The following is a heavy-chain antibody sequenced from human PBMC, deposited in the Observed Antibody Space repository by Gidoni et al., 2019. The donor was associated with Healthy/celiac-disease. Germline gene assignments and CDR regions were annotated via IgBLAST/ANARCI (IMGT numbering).Heavy chain of an antibody. V-gene: IGHV5-51*01. CDR2: ISPGDSDT. CDR3: ARLADIVVDNWFDP. D-gene: IGHD2-2*01. J-gene: IGHJ5*02. CDR1: GYSFTSYW. Sequence: EVQLVQSGAEVKKPGESLKISCKGSGYSFTSYWICWVRQMPGKGLEWMGIISPGDSDTRYSPSFQVQVTISADKSISTAYLLWSSLKASDTAMYYCARLADIVVDNWFDPWGQGTLVTVSS.